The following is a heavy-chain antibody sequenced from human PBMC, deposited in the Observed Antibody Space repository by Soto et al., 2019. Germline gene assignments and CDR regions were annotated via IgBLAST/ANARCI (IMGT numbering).Heavy chain of an antibody. CDR1: GFTFTDYY. Sequence: QVQLVESGGGLVKPGGSLRLSCAASGFTFTDYYMSWIRQAPGKGLEWVSYISGDRSYINYADSVKGRFTISRDNAMNSLYLEMNSLRAEDSAVYYCARGETVRYYYGSGTYHFDSWGQGTLVTVSS. J-gene: IGHJ4*02. CDR2: ISGDRSYI. V-gene: IGHV3-11*06. D-gene: IGHD3-10*01. CDR3: ARGETVRYYYGSGTYHFDS.